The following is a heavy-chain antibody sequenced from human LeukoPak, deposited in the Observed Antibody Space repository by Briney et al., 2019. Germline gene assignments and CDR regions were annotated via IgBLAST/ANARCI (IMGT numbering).Heavy chain of an antibody. CDR2: ISPSGST. CDR3: ARLPSARWRNTGHFDY. CDR1: DVSIFRSNW. Sequence: SETLSLTCAVSDVSIFRSNWWSWVRQPPGKGLEWIGQISPSGSTNYSPSLKSRVTISVDTSKNQFSLKLSSVTAADTAVYYCARLPSARWRNTGHFDYWGQGTLVTVSS. D-gene: IGHD5-24*01. J-gene: IGHJ4*02. V-gene: IGHV4-4*02.